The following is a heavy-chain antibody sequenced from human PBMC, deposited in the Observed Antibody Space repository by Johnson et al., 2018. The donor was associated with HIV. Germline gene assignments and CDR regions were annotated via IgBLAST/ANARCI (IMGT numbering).Heavy chain of an antibody. CDR3: AKGLYNWNDELDAFDI. V-gene: IGHV3-23*04. D-gene: IGHD1-20*01. Sequence: VQLVESGGGVVRPGGSLRLSCAASGFTFDDYGMSWVRQAPGKGLEWVSAISGSGGSTYYADSVKGRFTISRDNSKNTLYLQMNSLRAEDTAVYYCAKGLYNWNDELDAFDIWGQGTMVTVSS. CDR2: ISGSGGST. J-gene: IGHJ3*02. CDR1: GFTFDDYG.